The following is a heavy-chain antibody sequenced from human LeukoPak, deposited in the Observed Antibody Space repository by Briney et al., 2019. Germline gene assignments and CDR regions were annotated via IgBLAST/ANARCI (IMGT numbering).Heavy chain of an antibody. CDR1: GFTFRTYS. V-gene: IGHV3-21*01. Sequence: KPGGSLRLSCAASGFTFRTYSMNWVRQAPGKGLEWVSSISSSGSYIYYADSVKGRFTISREDAQNSFDLQMNSLRAGDTAVYYCARALRGYDGYYEYWGQGTLVTVSS. J-gene: IGHJ4*02. CDR2: ISSSGSYI. CDR3: ARALRGYDGYYEY. D-gene: IGHD3-22*01.